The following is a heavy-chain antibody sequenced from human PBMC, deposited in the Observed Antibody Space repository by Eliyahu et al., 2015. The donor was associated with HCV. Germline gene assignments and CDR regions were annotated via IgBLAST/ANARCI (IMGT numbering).Heavy chain of an antibody. J-gene: IGHJ5*02. D-gene: IGHD3-22*01. V-gene: IGHV3-21*01. CDR1: GFTFSSYS. CDR3: ARDRITMIAPIDP. Sequence: EVQLVESGGGLVKPGGSLRLSCAASGFTFSSYSMNWVRQAPGKGLEWVSSISSSSSYIYYADSVKGRFTISRDNAKNSLYLQMNSLRAEDTAVYYCARDRITMIAPIDPWGQGTLVTVSS. CDR2: ISSSSSYI.